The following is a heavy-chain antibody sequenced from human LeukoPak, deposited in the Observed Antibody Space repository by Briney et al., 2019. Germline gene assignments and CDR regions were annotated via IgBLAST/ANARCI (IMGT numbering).Heavy chain of an antibody. V-gene: IGHV3-21*01. J-gene: IGHJ4*02. CDR3: ARDGERGELSLYMDY. Sequence: GGSLRLSCTVSGFTVSSNSMSWVRQAPGKGLEWVSSISSSSTYIYYADSVKGRFTISRDNAKNSLYLQMNSLRAEDTAVYYCARDGERGELSLYMDYWGQGTLVTVSS. D-gene: IGHD3-16*02. CDR1: GFTVSSNS. CDR2: ISSSSTYI.